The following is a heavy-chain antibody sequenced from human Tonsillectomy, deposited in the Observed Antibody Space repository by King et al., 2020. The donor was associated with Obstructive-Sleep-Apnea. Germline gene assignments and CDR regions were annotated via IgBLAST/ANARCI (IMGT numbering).Heavy chain of an antibody. CDR2: IYHSGST. Sequence: VQLQESGPGLVKPSETLSLTCTVSGYSISSGYYWGWIRQPPGKGLEWIGSIYHSGSTYYNPSLKSRVTISVDTSKNQFSLKLGPVTAADTAVYYCASRITMVRGVIIAFDYWGQGTLVTVSS. V-gene: IGHV4-38-2*02. J-gene: IGHJ4*02. D-gene: IGHD3-10*01. CDR3: ASRITMVRGVIIAFDY. CDR1: GYSISSGYY.